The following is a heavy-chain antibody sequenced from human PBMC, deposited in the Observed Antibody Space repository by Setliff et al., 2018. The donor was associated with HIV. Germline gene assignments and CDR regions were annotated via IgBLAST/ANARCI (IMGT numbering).Heavy chain of an antibody. CDR3: ARGGSGNSYNGAFDY. D-gene: IGHD3-10*01. CDR2: IYTSGNT. V-gene: IGHV4-4*08. Sequence: SETLSLTCTVSGCSISSYYWSWIRQPPGKGLEWIGSIYTSGNTNYNPSLKSRLTISLDTKNQFSLKLSSVTAAATAVYYCARGGSGNSYNGAFDYWGQGTLVTVSS. CDR1: GCSISSYY. J-gene: IGHJ4*02.